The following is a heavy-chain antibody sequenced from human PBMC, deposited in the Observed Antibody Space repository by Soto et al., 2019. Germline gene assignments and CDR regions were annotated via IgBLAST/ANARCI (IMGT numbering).Heavy chain of an antibody. J-gene: IGHJ4*02. D-gene: IGHD3-10*01. CDR3: ARHPPGLLLRGYVDY. CDR2: IYYSGNT. CDR1: RGSISSGTFY. V-gene: IGHV4-39*01. Sequence: QLQLQESGPGLVKPSETLSLTCTVSRGSISSGTFYWGWMRQPPGKGLEWIGSIYYSGNTYYNPSLKSRVTISVDTSKNQFSLKLSSVTAADTAVYYCARHPPGLLLRGYVDYWGQGTLVTVSS.